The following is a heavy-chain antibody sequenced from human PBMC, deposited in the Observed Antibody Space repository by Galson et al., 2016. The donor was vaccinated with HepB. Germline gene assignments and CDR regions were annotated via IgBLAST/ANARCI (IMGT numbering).Heavy chain of an antibody. CDR1: GGTFSSRA. D-gene: IGHD2/OR15-2a*01. CDR2: IIPIFATP. CDR3: ARVGDRVAAAEYYFHY. Sequence: SVKVSCKASGGTFSSRAISWVRQAPGQGLEWMGVIIPIFATPIYAHKFQGRVTITADESSNTAYMELSSLRSEDTAVYFCARVGDRVAAAEYYFHYWGQGTLVTVSS. J-gene: IGHJ4*02. V-gene: IGHV1-69*13.